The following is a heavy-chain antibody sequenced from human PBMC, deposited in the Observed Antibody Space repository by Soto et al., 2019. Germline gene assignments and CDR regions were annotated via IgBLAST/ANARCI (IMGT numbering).Heavy chain of an antibody. CDR3: ARDSVASSWSGDYYYYGMDV. CDR1: GGSISSYY. Sequence: PSETLSLTCTVSGGSISSYYWSWIRQPPGKGLEWIGYISYSGSTNYNPSLKSRVTISVDTSKNQFSLKLSSVTAADTAVYYCARDSVASSWSGDYYYYGMDVWGQGTTVTVSS. D-gene: IGHD6-13*01. CDR2: ISYSGST. V-gene: IGHV4-59*01. J-gene: IGHJ6*02.